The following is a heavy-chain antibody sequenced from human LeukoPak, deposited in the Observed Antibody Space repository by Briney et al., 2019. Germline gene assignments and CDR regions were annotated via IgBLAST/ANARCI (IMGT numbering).Heavy chain of an antibody. CDR3: ARSYYDSTGYYIAILDY. J-gene: IGHJ4*02. D-gene: IGHD3-22*01. CDR2: TYSGGNT. Sequence: GGSLRLSCAASGFTVSNSYINWVRQAPGKGLEWVSVTYSGGNTYYADSVKGRFTISRDNSENTLYLQMNSLRAEDTAVYYCARSYYDSTGYYIAILDYWGQGALVTVSS. CDR1: GFTVSNSY. V-gene: IGHV3-66*01.